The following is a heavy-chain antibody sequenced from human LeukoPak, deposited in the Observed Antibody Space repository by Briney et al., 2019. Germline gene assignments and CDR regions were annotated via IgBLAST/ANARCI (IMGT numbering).Heavy chain of an antibody. CDR2: IIPIFGIA. CDR3: ALKIVTNWSDP. V-gene: IGHV1-69*04. CDR1: GGTFSSYA. Sequence: SVKVSCTASGGTFSSYAISWVRQAPGQGLEWMGRIIPIFGIANYAQKFQGRVTITADKSTSTAYMELSSLRSEDTAVYYCALKIVTNWSDPWGQGTLVTVSS. J-gene: IGHJ5*02. D-gene: IGHD2/OR15-2a*01.